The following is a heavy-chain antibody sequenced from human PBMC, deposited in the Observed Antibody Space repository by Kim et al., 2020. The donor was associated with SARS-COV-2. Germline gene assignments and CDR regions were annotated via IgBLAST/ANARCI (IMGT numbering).Heavy chain of an antibody. V-gene: IGHV3-33*01. CDR3: ARGNYYEVPLDL. CDR2: IWYDGSNK. J-gene: IGHJ4*02. Sequence: GGSLRLSCAASGFTFSSYGMHWVRQAPGKGLEWVALIWYDGSNKGYADSVKGRLTISRDNSKNTLHLQMNSLRVEDTAFYYCARGNYYEVPLDLWGQGTLVTVSS. D-gene: IGHD3-22*01. CDR1: GFTFSSYG.